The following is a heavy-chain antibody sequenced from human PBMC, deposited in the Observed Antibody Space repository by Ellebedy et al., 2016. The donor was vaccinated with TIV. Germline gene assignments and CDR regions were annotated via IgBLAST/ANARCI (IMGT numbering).Heavy chain of an antibody. D-gene: IGHD4-23*01. CDR1: GYIVTNHA. CDR2: IYPANGDT. V-gene: IGHV1-3*01. J-gene: IGHJ6*03. CDR3: ARDSATVLTSRDYFYYYMDV. Sequence: ASVKVSCKASGYIVTNHAMHWVRQAPGQSFEWMGWIYPANGDTKYSQQFQGRVTFTSDTSASTAYMELSSLRSEDTAVYYCARDSATVLTSRDYFYYYMDVWGKGTTVTVSS.